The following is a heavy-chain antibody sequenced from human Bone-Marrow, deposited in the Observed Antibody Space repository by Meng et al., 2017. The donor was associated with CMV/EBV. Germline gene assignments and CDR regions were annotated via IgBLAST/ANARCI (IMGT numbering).Heavy chain of an antibody. CDR2: ISSSGSTI. J-gene: IGHJ6*02. D-gene: IGHD3-10*01. CDR3: ARAHIDYYGSGSYAPVDYYGMDV. Sequence: GESLKISCGASGFTFSSYWMSWVRQAPGKGLEWVSYISSSGSTIYYADSVKGRFTISRDNAKNSLYLQMNSLRAEDTAVYYCARAHIDYYGSGSYAPVDYYGMDVWGQGTTVTVSS. V-gene: IGHV3-48*04. CDR1: GFTFSSYW.